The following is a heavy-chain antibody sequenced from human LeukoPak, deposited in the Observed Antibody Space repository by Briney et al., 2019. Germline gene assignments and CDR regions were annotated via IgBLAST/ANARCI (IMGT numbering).Heavy chain of an antibody. J-gene: IGHJ3*02. CDR1: GFSVTSNY. Sequence: PGGSLRLSCAASGFSVTSNYMTWVRQAPGKGLDWISIFYSGGRPHYADSMKGRFIISRDNSKNTLYLQMNSLRTEDTAVYYCARGRSGSPDDAFDIWGRGTLVTVSS. CDR3: ARGRSGSPDDAFDI. V-gene: IGHV3-53*01. CDR2: FYSGGRP. D-gene: IGHD1-26*01.